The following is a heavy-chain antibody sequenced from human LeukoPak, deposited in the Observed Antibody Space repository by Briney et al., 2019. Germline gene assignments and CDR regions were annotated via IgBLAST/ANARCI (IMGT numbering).Heavy chain of an antibody. CDR1: GGSISSYY. D-gene: IGHD6-13*01. Sequence: SETLSLTCTVSGGSISSYYWSWIRQPAGKGLEWIGRIYTSGSTNYNPSLKSRVTMSVDTSKNQFSLKLSSVTAADTAVYYCARDAIAAAGQTGSNWFDPWGQGTLVTVSS. V-gene: IGHV4-4*07. CDR3: ARDAIAAAGQTGSNWFDP. CDR2: IYTSGST. J-gene: IGHJ5*02.